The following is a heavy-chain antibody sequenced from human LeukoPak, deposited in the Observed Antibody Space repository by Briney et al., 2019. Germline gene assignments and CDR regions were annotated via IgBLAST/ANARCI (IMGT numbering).Heavy chain of an antibody. CDR3: ARDIVATIGGGHFDY. V-gene: IGHV3-30*04. CDR2: ISYDGSNK. Sequence: PGRSLRLSCAASGFTFSSYAMHWVRQAPGKGLEWVAVISYDGSNKYYADSVKGRFTISRDNSKNTLYLQMNSLRAEDTAVYYCARDIVATIGGGHFDYWGQGTLVAVSS. J-gene: IGHJ4*02. D-gene: IGHD5-12*01. CDR1: GFTFSSYA.